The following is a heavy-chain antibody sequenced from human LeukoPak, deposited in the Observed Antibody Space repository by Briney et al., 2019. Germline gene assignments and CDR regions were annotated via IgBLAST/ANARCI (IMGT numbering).Heavy chain of an antibody. Sequence: PGGSLRLSCAASGFTFSSYGMHWVRQAPGKGLEWVAFIRYDGSNKYEADSVKGRFTISRDKSKNTLYLQMNSLRAEDTAVYYCAKERDTAMVTIDYWGQGTLVTVSS. CDR2: IRYDGSNK. V-gene: IGHV3-30*02. J-gene: IGHJ4*02. D-gene: IGHD5-18*01. CDR1: GFTFSSYG. CDR3: AKERDTAMVTIDY.